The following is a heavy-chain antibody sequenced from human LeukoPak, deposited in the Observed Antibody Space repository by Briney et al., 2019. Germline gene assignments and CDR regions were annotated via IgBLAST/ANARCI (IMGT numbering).Heavy chain of an antibody. J-gene: IGHJ4*02. D-gene: IGHD3-3*01. Sequence: SETLSLTCTVSGGSISSSSYYWGWIRQPPGKGLEWIGIIYYSGGTSYNPSLKSRVTISVDTSKNQFSLKLSSVTAADTAVYYCARAIFGVARNWGQGTLVTVSS. CDR2: IYYSGGT. CDR1: GGSISSSSYY. CDR3: ARAIFGVARN. V-gene: IGHV4-39*07.